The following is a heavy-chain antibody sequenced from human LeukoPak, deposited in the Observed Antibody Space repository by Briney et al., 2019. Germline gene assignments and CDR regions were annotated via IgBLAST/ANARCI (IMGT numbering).Heavy chain of an antibody. CDR3: ARPRITIFGVVPDAFDI. CDR1: GFTFSSYW. CDR2: INTDGSGT. V-gene: IGHV3-74*01. D-gene: IGHD3-3*01. Sequence: PGGSLRLSCAASGFTFSSYWMHWVRQAPGKGLVWVSRINTDGSGTSYADSVKGRFTISRDNAKNTLYLQMNSLRAEDTAVYYCARPRITIFGVVPDAFDIWGQGTMVTVSS. J-gene: IGHJ3*02.